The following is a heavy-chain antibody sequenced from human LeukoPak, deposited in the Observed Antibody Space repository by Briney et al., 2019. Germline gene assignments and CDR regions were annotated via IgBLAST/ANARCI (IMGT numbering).Heavy chain of an antibody. CDR2: IYHSGST. V-gene: IGHV4-4*02. Sequence: SGTLSLTCAVSGGSISSSNWWSWVRQPPGKGLEWIGEIYHSGSTNYNPSLKSRVTISVDTSKNQFSLKLSSVTAADTAVYYCARDLGIAARPGGFDYWGQGTLVTVSS. CDR3: ARDLGIAARPGGFDY. CDR1: GGSISSSNW. J-gene: IGHJ4*02. D-gene: IGHD6-6*01.